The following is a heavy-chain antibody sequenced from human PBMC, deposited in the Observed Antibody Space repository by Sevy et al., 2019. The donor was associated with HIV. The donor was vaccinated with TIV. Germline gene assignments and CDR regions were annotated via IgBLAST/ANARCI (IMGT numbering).Heavy chain of an antibody. D-gene: IGHD1-1*01. J-gene: IGHJ4*02. CDR1: GGSFSGYY. CDR2: INHSGST. CDR3: AAPPKSRQGTGTRGVWDY. Sequence: SETLSLTCAVYGGSFSGYYWSWIRQPPGKGLEWIGEINHSGSTNYNPSLKSRVTISVDTSKNQFSLTLSSVTAADTAVYYCAAPPKSRQGTGTRGVWDYWGQGTLVTVSS. V-gene: IGHV4-34*01.